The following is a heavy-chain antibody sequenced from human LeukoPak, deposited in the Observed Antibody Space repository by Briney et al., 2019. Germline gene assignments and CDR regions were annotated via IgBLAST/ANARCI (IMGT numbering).Heavy chain of an antibody. D-gene: IGHD2-8*01. J-gene: IGHJ4*02. Sequence: GSVKVSCKAFGYTFTSYGIRWVRQAPGQGLEWMGWISAYKANTNYAQKLQGRVPMTTDTSTSTAYMELRGLRSDDTAVYYCARYFGGGRATNGFDYWGQGTLVTVSS. CDR1: GYTFTSYG. CDR2: ISAYKANT. V-gene: IGHV1-18*01. CDR3: ARYFGGGRATNGFDY.